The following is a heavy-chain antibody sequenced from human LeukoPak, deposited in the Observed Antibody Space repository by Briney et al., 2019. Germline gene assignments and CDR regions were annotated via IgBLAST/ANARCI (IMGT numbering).Heavy chain of an antibody. Sequence: GGSLRLSCAASGFTFSSYAMSWVRQAPGKGLEWVSAISGSGGGTYYADSVKGRFTISRDSSKNTLYLQMNSLRVEDTAVYYCARDSPVLTYWGQGTLVTVSS. CDR2: ISGSGGGT. D-gene: IGHD1-20*01. CDR3: ARDSPVLTY. V-gene: IGHV3-23*01. CDR1: GFTFSSYA. J-gene: IGHJ4*02.